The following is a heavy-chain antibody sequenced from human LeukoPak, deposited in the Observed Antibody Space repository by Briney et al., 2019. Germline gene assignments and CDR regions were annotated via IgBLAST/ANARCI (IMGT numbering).Heavy chain of an antibody. D-gene: IGHD3-16*01. CDR2: IRHSGTT. Sequence: SETLSLTCTVSGYSISSAYYWGWIRQPPGKGLEWIGTIRHSGTTYYNPSLKSRVTISIDSSKNQFSLKLSSVTAADTAVYYCARETSQKGAHYMDVWGKGTTVTISS. J-gene: IGHJ6*03. CDR3: ARETSQKGAHYMDV. V-gene: IGHV4-38-2*02. CDR1: GYSISSAYY.